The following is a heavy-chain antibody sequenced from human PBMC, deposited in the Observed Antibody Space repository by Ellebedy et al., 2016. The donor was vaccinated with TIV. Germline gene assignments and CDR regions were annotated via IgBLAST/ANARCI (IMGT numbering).Heavy chain of an antibody. CDR2: IIASGGST. D-gene: IGHD3-10*01. CDR1: GFTFSSYA. Sequence: GESLKISCAASGFTFSSYAMSWVRQAPGKGLEWVSGIIASGGSTYYADSVKGRFTISRDNSKNTLYLQMNSLRAEDTAVYYCAKDRGDFAYGMDVWGQGTTVTVSS. J-gene: IGHJ6*02. V-gene: IGHV3-23*01. CDR3: AKDRGDFAYGMDV.